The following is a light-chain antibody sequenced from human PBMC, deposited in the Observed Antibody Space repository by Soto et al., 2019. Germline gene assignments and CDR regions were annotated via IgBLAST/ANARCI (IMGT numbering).Light chain of an antibody. Sequence: QLVLTQSPSASASLGASVKLTCTLSSGHSSYAIAWHQQQPEKGPRYLMKLNSDGSHSKGDGIPDRFSGSSSGAERYLTIASLHSADEADYYCQTWGTGIQVFGGGTKLTVL. V-gene: IGLV4-69*01. CDR3: QTWGTGIQV. CDR1: SGHSSYA. J-gene: IGLJ2*01. CDR2: LNSDGSH.